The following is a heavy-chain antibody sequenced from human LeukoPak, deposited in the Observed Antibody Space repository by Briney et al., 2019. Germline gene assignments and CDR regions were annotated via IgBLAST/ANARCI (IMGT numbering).Heavy chain of an antibody. CDR2: IGTAGDT. CDR1: GFTLSSYD. D-gene: IGHD6-19*01. V-gene: IGHV3-13*01. J-gene: IGHJ5*02. Sequence: AGGSLRLSCAASGFTLSSYDMLWVRHATGKGLEWVSAIGTAGDTYYPGSVKGRFTISRENAKNSLYLQMNNLRAEDTAVYYCARGYSSGWYPWGEGTQVTVSS. CDR3: ARGYSSGWYP.